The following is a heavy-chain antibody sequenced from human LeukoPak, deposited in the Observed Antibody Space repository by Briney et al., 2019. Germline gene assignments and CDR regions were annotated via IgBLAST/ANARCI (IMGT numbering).Heavy chain of an antibody. Sequence: GGSLRLSCAASGFTFSSYWMNWARQAPGKGLEWVASINHNGNVNYYVDSVKGRFTISRDNAKNSLYLQMSNLRAEDTAVYYCARDRMVYADTWGQGTLVTVSS. CDR1: GFTFSSYW. V-gene: IGHV3-7*03. J-gene: IGHJ5*02. CDR3: ARDRMVYADT. D-gene: IGHD2-8*01. CDR2: INHNGNVN.